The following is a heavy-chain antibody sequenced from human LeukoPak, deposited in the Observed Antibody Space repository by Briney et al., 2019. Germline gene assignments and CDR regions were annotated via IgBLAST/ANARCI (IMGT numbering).Heavy chain of an antibody. CDR3: ARDVLRGRYRGIDY. CDR1: GFTFSSYE. V-gene: IGHV3-48*03. CDR2: ISSSGSTI. Sequence: GGSLRLSCAASGFTFSSYEMNWVRQAPGKGLEWVSYISSSGSTIYYADSVKGRFTISRDNAKNSLYLQMNSLRAEDTAVYYCARDVLRGRYRGIDYWGQGTLVTVSS. J-gene: IGHJ4*02. D-gene: IGHD3-16*01.